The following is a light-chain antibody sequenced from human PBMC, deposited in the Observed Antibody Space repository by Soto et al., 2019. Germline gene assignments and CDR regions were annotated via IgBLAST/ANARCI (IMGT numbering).Light chain of an antibody. J-gene: IGKJ1*01. CDR1: QIISCW. CDR2: KSS. Sequence: DLQMTESASALSASVGDRVTIPGLASQIISCWVAWYQQNPWKAPKFLIYKSSTLESGVPSRSSGSGSGTDFTLTISTLQPDDSATYYCQHYDNYQWTFGQGTKVESK. V-gene: IGKV1-5*03. CDR3: QHYDNYQWT.